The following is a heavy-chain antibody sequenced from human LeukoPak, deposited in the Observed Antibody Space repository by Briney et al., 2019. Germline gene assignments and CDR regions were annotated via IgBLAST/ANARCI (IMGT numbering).Heavy chain of an antibody. CDR2: IYYSGST. Sequence: SSETLSLTCTVSGGSVSSGSYYWSWIRQPPGKGLEWIGYIYYSGSTNYNPSLKSRVTISVDTSKNQFSLKLSSVTAADTAVYYCARHFEGSGVTIDYWGQGTLVTVSS. D-gene: IGHD3-9*01. J-gene: IGHJ4*02. CDR3: ARHFEGSGVTIDY. V-gene: IGHV4-61*01. CDR1: GGSVSSGSYY.